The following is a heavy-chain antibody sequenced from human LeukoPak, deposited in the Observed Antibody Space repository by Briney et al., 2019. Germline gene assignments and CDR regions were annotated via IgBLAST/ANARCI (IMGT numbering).Heavy chain of an antibody. V-gene: IGHV4-30-4*01. Sequence: SQTLSLTCTVSGGSISSGDYYWSWIRQPPGTGLEWIGYIYYSGSTYYNPSLKSRVTISVDTSKNQFSLKLSSVTAADTAVYYCARDQYYYDSSGDAFDIWGQGTMVTVSS. CDR2: IYYSGST. CDR3: ARDQYYYDSSGDAFDI. CDR1: GGSISSGDYY. D-gene: IGHD3-22*01. J-gene: IGHJ3*02.